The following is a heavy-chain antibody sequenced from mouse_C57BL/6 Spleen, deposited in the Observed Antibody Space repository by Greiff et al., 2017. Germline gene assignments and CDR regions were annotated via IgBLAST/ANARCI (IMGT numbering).Heavy chain of an antibody. D-gene: IGHD2-13*01. J-gene: IGHJ2*01. CDR2: IRSKSNNYAT. CDR3: VSQGGDYYFDY. V-gene: IGHV10-1*01. Sequence: EVHLVESGGGLVQPKGSLKLSCAASGFSFNTYAMNWVRQAPGKGLEWVARIRSKSNNYATYYADSVKDRFTISSDDSESMLYLQMNHLKTEDTAMYYCVSQGGDYYFDYWGQGTTLTVSS. CDR1: GFSFNTYA.